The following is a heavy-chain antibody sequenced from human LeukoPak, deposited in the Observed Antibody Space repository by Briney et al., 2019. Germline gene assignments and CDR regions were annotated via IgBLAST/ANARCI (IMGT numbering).Heavy chain of an antibody. CDR1: GVSFSGYY. CDR2: INHTGDT. Sequence: SETLSLTCAVYGVSFSGYYWSWIRQPPGKGLEWIGEINHTGDTNYNPSLKSRVTISVDTSKNQFSLKLSSVTAADTAVYYCARFPGFSNSFDYWGQEPWSPSPQ. V-gene: IGHV4-34*01. J-gene: IGHJ4*01. D-gene: IGHD6-13*01. CDR3: ARFPGFSNSFDY.